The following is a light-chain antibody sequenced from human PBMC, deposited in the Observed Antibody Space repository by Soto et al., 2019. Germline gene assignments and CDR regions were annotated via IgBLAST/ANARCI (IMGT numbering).Light chain of an antibody. V-gene: IGLV2-14*01. J-gene: IGLJ1*01. Sequence: QSVLTQPAPVSGSPGQSIAISCTGTSSDVGYYNYVSWYQQHPGKAPKVMIYDVNNRPSGVSDRFSGSKSGNTASLTISGLQAEDEADYYCSSYTSSSTYVFGTGTKLTVL. CDR3: SSYTSSSTYV. CDR1: SSDVGYYNY. CDR2: DVN.